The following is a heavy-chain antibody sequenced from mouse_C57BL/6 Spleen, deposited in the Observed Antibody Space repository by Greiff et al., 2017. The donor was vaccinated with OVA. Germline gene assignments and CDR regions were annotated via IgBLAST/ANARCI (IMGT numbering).Heavy chain of an antibody. D-gene: IGHD1-1*01. Sequence: EVMLVESGGGLVQPKGSLKLSCAASGFSFNTYAMNWVRQAPGKGLEWVARIRSKSNNYATYYADSVKDRFTISRDDSESMLYLQMNNLKTEDTAMYYCVRQGYYGSSYGGYFDVWGTGTTVTVSS. CDR2: IRSKSNNYAT. J-gene: IGHJ1*03. CDR3: VRQGYYGSSYGGYFDV. CDR1: GFSFNTYA. V-gene: IGHV10-1*01.